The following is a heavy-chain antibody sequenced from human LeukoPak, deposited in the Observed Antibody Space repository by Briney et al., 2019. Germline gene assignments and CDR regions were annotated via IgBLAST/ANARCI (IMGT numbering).Heavy chain of an antibody. D-gene: IGHD3-3*01. CDR3: ARSGVDSTYDI. CDR1: GFTFSRHW. J-gene: IGHJ3*02. Sequence: GGSLRLSCAASGFTFSRHWMHWVRQSPGKGLMWVSHLSPDGSATNYADSVKGRFTISRDNPENTLYLQMNSLRAEDTAVYYCARSGVDSTYDIWGQGTVVTVSS. V-gene: IGHV3-74*01. CDR2: LSPDGSAT.